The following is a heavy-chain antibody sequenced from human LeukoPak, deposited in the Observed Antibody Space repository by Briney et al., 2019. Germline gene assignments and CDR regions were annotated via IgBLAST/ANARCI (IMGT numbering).Heavy chain of an antibody. CDR3: ARDLVTGTTRLNYFDY. CDR2: ISSSSSYI. J-gene: IGHJ4*02. D-gene: IGHD1-7*01. CDR1: GFTFSSYW. Sequence: TGGSLRLSCAASGFTFSSYWMSWVRQAPGKGLEWVSSISSSSSYIYYADSVKGRFTISRDNAKNSLYLQMNSLRAEDTAVYYCARDLVTGTTRLNYFDYWGQGTLVTVSS. V-gene: IGHV3-21*01.